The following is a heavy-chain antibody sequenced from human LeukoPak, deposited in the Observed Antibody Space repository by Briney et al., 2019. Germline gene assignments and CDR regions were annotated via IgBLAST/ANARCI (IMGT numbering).Heavy chain of an antibody. CDR2: ISSSSSTV. Sequence: GGSLRLSCAASGFTFSSYWMSWVRQAPGKGLEWVSYISSSSSTVYYADSVKGRFTISRDNAKNSLYLQMNSLRDEDTAVYYCARDSLYDSSGYYPYWGQGTLVTVSS. V-gene: IGHV3-48*02. CDR3: ARDSLYDSSGYYPY. D-gene: IGHD3-22*01. CDR1: GFTFSSYW. J-gene: IGHJ4*02.